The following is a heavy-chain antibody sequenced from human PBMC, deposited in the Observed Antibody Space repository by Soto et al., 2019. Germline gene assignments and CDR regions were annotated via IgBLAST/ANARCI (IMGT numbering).Heavy chain of an antibody. V-gene: IGHV1-24*01. D-gene: IGHD3-3*01. J-gene: IGHJ5*02. CDR3: ATVRDFWSGYYFVGWFDP. CDR2: FDPEDGET. Sequence: ASVKVSCKVSGYTLTELSMHWVRQAPGKGLEWMGGFDPEDGETIYAQKFQGRVTMTEDTSTDTAYMELSSLRSEDPAVYYCATVRDFWSGYYFVGWFDPWGQGTLVTVSS. CDR1: GYTLTELS.